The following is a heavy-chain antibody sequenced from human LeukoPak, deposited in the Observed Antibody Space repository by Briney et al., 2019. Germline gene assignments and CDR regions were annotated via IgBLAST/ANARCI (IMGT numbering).Heavy chain of an antibody. CDR2: RHYSGST. CDR3: ARHQWVPAFDV. J-gene: IGHJ3*01. CDR1: GDSISGFY. D-gene: IGHD1-26*01. V-gene: IGHV4-59*08. Sequence: ETLSLTCTVSGDSISGFYWNWIRQSPEKGLEWIGYRHYSGSTNYNPSLKSRVSITVDTSKNEFSLKLSSVTAADTAVYYCARHQWVPAFDVWGHGTMVTVSS.